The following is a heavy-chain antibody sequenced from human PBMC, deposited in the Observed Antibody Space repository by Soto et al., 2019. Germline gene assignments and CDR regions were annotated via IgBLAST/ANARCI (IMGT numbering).Heavy chain of an antibody. CDR3: ARSSSSSNLYLDS. CDR2: VYYSGGT. D-gene: IGHD6-13*01. V-gene: IGHV4-59*01. CDR1: GGSISRYY. Sequence: SETLSLTCTVSGGSISRYYWSWIRQPPGKGLEWIGYVYYSGGTSYNPSLKSRVTMSVDTSENQFSLKLTSMTAADTAVYYCARSSSSSNLYLDSWGQGTLVTVSS. J-gene: IGHJ4*02.